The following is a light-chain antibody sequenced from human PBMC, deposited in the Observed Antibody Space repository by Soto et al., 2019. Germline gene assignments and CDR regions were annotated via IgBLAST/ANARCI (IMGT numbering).Light chain of an antibody. CDR3: CSYTSSSSLV. V-gene: IGLV2-14*03. CDR2: DVT. CDR1: SSDVGAYNY. Sequence: QSALTQPASVSGSPGQSITISCTGTSSDVGAYNYVSWYQQYPVKAPKLMIYDVTSRPSGVSNRFSGSKSGNAASLTISGIQAEDEADYYCCSYTSSSSLVFGTGTKLTVL. J-gene: IGLJ1*01.